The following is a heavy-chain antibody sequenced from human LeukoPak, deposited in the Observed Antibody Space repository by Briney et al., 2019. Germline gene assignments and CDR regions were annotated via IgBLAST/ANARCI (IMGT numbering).Heavy chain of an antibody. V-gene: IGHV4-39*07. Sequence: SSETLSLTCTVSGGSISSSSYYWGWIRQPPGKGLEWIGSLYYSGSTYYNPSLKSRVTISIDTSKNQFSLKLTSVTAADTAVFYRATLVRSGSYYWRWFDPWGQGTLVTVSS. CDR1: GGSISSSSYY. CDR3: ATLVRSGSYYWRWFDP. CDR2: LYYSGST. D-gene: IGHD1-26*01. J-gene: IGHJ5*02.